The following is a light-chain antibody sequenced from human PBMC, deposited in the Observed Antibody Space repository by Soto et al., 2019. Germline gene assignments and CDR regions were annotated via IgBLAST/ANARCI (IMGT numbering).Light chain of an antibody. V-gene: IGKV1-5*01. CDR1: QSISSW. CDR3: QKYNSYPYT. CDR2: DAS. J-gene: IGKJ2*01. Sequence: DIQMTQSPSTLSASVGDRVTITCRASQSISSWLAWYQQKPGKAPKLLIYDASSLEIGVPSRFSGSGSGTEFTLTISSLQPDDFATYYCQKYNSYPYTFGQGTKLEIK.